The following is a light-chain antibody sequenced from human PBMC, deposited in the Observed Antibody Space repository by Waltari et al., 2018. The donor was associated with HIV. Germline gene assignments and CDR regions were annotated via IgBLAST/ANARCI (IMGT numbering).Light chain of an antibody. CDR2: SNN. Sequence: QSVLTQPPSASGTPGQRVTISCSGSSSNIGRNTVNWYQQLPGTAPKLLIYSNNQRPSGVPDRFSGSKSGTSASLAISGLQSEDEADYYCAAWDGSLNGRVVFGGGTKLTVL. CDR3: AAWDGSLNGRVV. V-gene: IGLV1-44*01. J-gene: IGLJ2*01. CDR1: SSNIGRNT.